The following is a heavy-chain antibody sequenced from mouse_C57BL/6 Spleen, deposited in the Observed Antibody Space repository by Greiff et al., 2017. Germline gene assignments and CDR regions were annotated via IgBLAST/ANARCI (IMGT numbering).Heavy chain of an antibody. CDR3: ARGYYGSSLYCFDY. CDR1: GYAFSSSW. CDR2: IYPGDGDT. J-gene: IGHJ2*01. V-gene: IGHV1-82*01. Sequence: QVQLQQSGPELVKPGASVKISCKASGYAFSSSWMNWVKQRPGKGLEWIGRIYPGDGDTNYNGKFKGKATLTADKSSSTAYMQLSSLTSEDSAVYFCARGYYGSSLYCFDYWGQGTTLTVSS. D-gene: IGHD1-1*01.